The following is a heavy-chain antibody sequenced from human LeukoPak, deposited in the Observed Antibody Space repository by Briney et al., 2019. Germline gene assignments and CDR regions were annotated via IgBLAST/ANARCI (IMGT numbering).Heavy chain of an antibody. J-gene: IGHJ4*02. CDR2: IYPGDSDT. CDR3: ARRIMITFGGVTTYYFDY. Sequence: GESLKISCKGSGYSFTSYWIGWVRQMPGKGLEWMGIIYPGDSDTRYSPSFQGQVTISADKSISTAYLQWSSLKASDTAMYYCARRIMITFGGVTTYYFDYWGQGTLVTVSS. CDR1: GYSFTSYW. V-gene: IGHV5-51*01. D-gene: IGHD3-16*01.